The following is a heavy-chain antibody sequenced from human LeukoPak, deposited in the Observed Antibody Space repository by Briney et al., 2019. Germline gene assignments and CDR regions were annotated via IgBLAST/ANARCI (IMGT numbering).Heavy chain of an antibody. CDR1: GSTVSSNY. Sequence: GGSLRLSCAASGSTVSSNYINWVRQAPGKGLEWVSLIYGSTSADYADSVKGRFTISRDNSMNTVHLQMNSLRAEDTAVYYCARLNFGDDYWGQGTLVTVSS. CDR3: ARLNFGDDY. CDR2: IYGSTSA. J-gene: IGHJ4*02. V-gene: IGHV3-66*01. D-gene: IGHD4-17*01.